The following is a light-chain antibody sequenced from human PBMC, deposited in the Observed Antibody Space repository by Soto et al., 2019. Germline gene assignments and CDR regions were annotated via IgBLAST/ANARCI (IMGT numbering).Light chain of an antibody. Sequence: AIQVTQSPSSLSASFGDRVTITFRASQGIRNDLSWYQQKPGKAPKLLIYAASSLQSGVPSRFSGSGSGTDFTLTISSLQPEDFATYYCLQDYSFPRTFGGGTKVDIK. CDR2: AAS. CDR1: QGIRND. V-gene: IGKV1-6*02. J-gene: IGKJ4*01. CDR3: LQDYSFPRT.